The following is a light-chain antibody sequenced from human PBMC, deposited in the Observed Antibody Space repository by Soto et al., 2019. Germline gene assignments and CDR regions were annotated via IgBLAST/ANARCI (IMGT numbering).Light chain of an antibody. Sequence: QSALTQPASVSGSPGQSIAISCTGSSSDVGGYNYVSWYQQHPGKAPKFIIYDVSNRPSGVSDRFSGSKSGNTASLTISGLQAEDEADYYCTSYTGSSTSYGFGTGTKVTVL. CDR1: SSDVGGYNY. J-gene: IGLJ1*01. CDR3: TSYTGSSTSYG. V-gene: IGLV2-14*01. CDR2: DVS.